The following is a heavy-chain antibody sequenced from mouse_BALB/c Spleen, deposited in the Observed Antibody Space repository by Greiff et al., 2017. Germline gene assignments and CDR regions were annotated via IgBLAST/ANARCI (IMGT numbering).Heavy chain of an antibody. Sequence: QVQLQQPGAELVMPGASVKMSCKASGYTFTDYWMHWVKQRPGQGLEWIGAIDTSDSYTSYNQKFKGKATLTVDESSSTAYMQLSSLTSEDSAVYYCARRRWDYFDYWGQGTTLTVSS. CDR3: ARRRWDYFDY. CDR1: GYTFTDYW. V-gene: IGHV1-69*01. CDR2: IDTSDSYT. J-gene: IGHJ2*01. D-gene: IGHD2-3*01.